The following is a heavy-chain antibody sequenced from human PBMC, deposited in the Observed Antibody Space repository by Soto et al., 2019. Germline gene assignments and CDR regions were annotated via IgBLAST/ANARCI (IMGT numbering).Heavy chain of an antibody. Sequence: SKTLSLTCAVSGGSISSGGYSWSWIRQPPGKGLEWIGYIYHSGSTYYNPSLKSRVTISVDKSKNQFSLKLISVTAADTAVYYCARERVDSSMGSIFDHWGQGTLVTVSS. CDR2: IYHSGST. J-gene: IGHJ4*02. CDR3: ARERVDSSMGSIFDH. V-gene: IGHV4-30-2*01. D-gene: IGHD5-18*01. CDR1: GGSISSGGYS.